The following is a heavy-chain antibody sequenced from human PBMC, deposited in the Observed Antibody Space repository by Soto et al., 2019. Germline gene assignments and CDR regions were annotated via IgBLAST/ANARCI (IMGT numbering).Heavy chain of an antibody. CDR1: GFTFSTDS. CDR3: AGFFGSGFDY. J-gene: IGHJ4*02. CDR2: ISTSGTTR. D-gene: IGHD6-19*01. V-gene: IGHV3-48*02. Sequence: EVQLVESGGGLVQPGGSLRLSCVASGFTFSTDSMNWVRQAPGKGLEWVAHISTSGTTRYYADSVKGRFTISRDNAKTSLDWPMDSLRNEDTAGYYCAGFFGSGFDYWGQGTLVTVSS.